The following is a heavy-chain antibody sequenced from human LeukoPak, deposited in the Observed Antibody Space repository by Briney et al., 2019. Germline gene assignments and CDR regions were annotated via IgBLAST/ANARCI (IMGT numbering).Heavy chain of an antibody. CDR3: TTDPPGAFDY. V-gene: IGHV3-15*01. CDR2: IKDKSYGETT. J-gene: IGHJ4*02. D-gene: IGHD3-10*01. Sequence: GGSLRLSCAASGFSFNNARMSWVRQAPGKGLEWVGRIKDKSYGETTDYAAPVKGRFIISRDDSKNTLYLQMNSLKTEDTAVYYCTTDPPGAFDYWGQGALVTVSS. CDR1: GFSFNNAR.